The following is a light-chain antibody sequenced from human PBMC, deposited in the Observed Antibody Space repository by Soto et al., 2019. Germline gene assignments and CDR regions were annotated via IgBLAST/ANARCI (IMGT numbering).Light chain of an antibody. CDR2: RNN. CDR1: SSNIGSNY. Sequence: ALTQPPSASGTPGQRVTISCSGSSSNIGSNYVYWYQQLPGTAPKLLIYRNNQRPSGVPDRFSGSKSGTSASLAISGLRSEDEADYYCAAWDDSLSGGVFGTGTKVTVL. V-gene: IGLV1-47*01. J-gene: IGLJ1*01. CDR3: AAWDDSLSGGV.